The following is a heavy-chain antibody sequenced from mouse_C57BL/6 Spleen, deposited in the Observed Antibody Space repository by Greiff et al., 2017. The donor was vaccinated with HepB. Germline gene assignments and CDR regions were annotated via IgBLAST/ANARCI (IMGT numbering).Heavy chain of an antibody. Sequence: VQLQQSGAELARPGASVKMSCKASGYTFTSYTMHWVKQRPGQGLEWIGYINPSSGYTKYNQKFKDKATLTADKSSSTAYMQLSSLTSEDSAVYHCARGGLAYFDVWGTGTTVTVSS. CDR2: INPSSGYT. J-gene: IGHJ1*03. CDR1: GYTFTSYT. CDR3: ARGGLAYFDV. D-gene: IGHD3-3*01. V-gene: IGHV1-4*01.